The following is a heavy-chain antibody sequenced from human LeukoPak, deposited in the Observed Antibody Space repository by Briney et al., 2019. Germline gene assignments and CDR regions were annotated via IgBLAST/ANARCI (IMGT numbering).Heavy chain of an antibody. V-gene: IGHV3-33*01. D-gene: IGHD6-19*01. CDR1: GFTFSSYG. CDR3: ARGGSGWFTYYFDY. CDR2: IWYDGSNK. Sequence: QPGRSLRLSCAASGFTFSSYGMHWVGQAPGKGLEWVAVIWYDGSNKYYADSVKGRFTISRDNSKNTLYLQMNSLRAEDTAVYYCARGGSGWFTYYFDYWGQGTLVTVSS. J-gene: IGHJ4*02.